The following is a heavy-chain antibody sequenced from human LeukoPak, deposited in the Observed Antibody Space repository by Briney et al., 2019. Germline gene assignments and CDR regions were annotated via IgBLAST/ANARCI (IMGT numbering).Heavy chain of an antibody. D-gene: IGHD1-26*01. CDR3: ASHRGEWELRFDY. V-gene: IGHV4-39*07. J-gene: IGHJ4*02. CDR2: INHSGST. Sequence: PSETLSLTCTVSGGSISSSSYYWGWIRQPPGKGLEWIGEINHSGSTNYNPSLKSRVTISVDTSKNQFSLKLSSVTAADTAVYYCASHRGEWELRFDYWGQGTLVTVSS. CDR1: GGSISSSSYY.